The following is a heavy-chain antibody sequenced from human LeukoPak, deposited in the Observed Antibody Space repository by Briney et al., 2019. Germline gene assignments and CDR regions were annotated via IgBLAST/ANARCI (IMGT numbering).Heavy chain of an antibody. Sequence: SVKVSCKASGYTFTSYGISWVRQAPGQGLEWMGGIIPIFGTANYAQKFQGRVTITADESTSTAYMELSSLRSEDTAVYYCARGRRPRYYGSGSYYLDYWGQGTLVTVSS. J-gene: IGHJ4*02. CDR3: ARGRRPRYYGSGSYYLDY. D-gene: IGHD3-10*01. CDR2: IIPIFGTA. V-gene: IGHV1-69*13. CDR1: GYTFTSYG.